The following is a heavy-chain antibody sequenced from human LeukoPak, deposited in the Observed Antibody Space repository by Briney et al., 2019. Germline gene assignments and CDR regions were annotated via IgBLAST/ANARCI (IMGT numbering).Heavy chain of an antibody. CDR3: AREEDDSSDY. V-gene: IGHV3-48*03. Sequence: PGGSLRLSCAASGFTFSSYEMNWVRQAPGKGLEWVSYISSSGSTIYYADSVKGRFTISRDNAKNSLYPQMNSLRAEDTAVYYCAREEDDSSDYWGQGTLVTVSS. CDR1: GFTFSSYE. D-gene: IGHD3-22*01. CDR2: ISSSGSTI. J-gene: IGHJ4*02.